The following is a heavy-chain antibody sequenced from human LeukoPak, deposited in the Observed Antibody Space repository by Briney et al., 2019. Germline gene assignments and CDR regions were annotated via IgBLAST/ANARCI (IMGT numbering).Heavy chain of an antibody. V-gene: IGHV3-21*01. CDR2: ISSSSSYI. CDR1: GFTFSSYS. Sequence: GGSLRLSCAASGFTFSSYSMNWVRQAPGKGLEWVSSISSSSSYIYYADSVKGRFTISRDNAKNSLYLQMNSLRAEDTAVYYCAREDYYDSSGYLRRYYMDVWGEGTTVTVSS. J-gene: IGHJ6*03. CDR3: AREDYYDSSGYLRRYYMDV. D-gene: IGHD3-22*01.